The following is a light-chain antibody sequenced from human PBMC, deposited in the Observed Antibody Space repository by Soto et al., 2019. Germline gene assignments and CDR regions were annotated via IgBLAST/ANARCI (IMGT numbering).Light chain of an antibody. V-gene: IGLV2-14*01. CDR2: DVS. CDR3: SSYTSSSSLVV. CDR1: SSDVGGYNY. J-gene: IGLJ2*01. Sequence: QSALTQPASVSGSPGQSITISCTGTSSDVGGYNYVSWYQQHPGKAPKLMFYDVSDRPSGVSNRFSGSKSGNTASLTISGLRAEDEADYYCSSYTSSSSLVVFGGGTQLTVL.